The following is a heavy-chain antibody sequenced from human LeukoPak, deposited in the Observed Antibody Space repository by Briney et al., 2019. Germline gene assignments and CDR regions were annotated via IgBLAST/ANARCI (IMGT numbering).Heavy chain of an antibody. D-gene: IGHD5-18*01. CDR2: ISYDGSNK. V-gene: IGHV3-30-3*01. CDR1: GFTFSSYA. Sequence: GGSLRLSCAASGFTFSSYAMHWVRQAPGKGLEWVAVISYDGSNKYYADSVKGRFTISRDNSKNTLYLQMNSLRAEDTAVYYCASGYSYGDNWGQGTLVTVSS. CDR3: ASGYSYGDN. J-gene: IGHJ4*02.